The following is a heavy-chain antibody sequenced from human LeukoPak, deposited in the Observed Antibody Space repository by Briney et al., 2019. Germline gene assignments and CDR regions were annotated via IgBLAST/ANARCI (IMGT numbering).Heavy chain of an antibody. CDR2: IYYSGST. D-gene: IGHD1-26*01. CDR1: GGSISSYY. CDR3: ARGGGSFDY. J-gene: IGHJ4*02. Sequence: SETRSLTCTVSGGSISSYYWSWIRQPPGKGLEWIGYIYYSGSTNYNPSLKSRVTISVDTSKNQFSLKLSSVTAADTAVYYCARGGGSFDYWGQGTLVTVSS. V-gene: IGHV4-59*01.